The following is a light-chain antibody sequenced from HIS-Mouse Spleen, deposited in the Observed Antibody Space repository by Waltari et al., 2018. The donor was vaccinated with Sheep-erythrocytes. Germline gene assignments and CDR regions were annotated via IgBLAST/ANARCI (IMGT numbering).Light chain of an antibody. CDR3: CSYAGSYTWV. CDR2: DVS. J-gene: IGLJ3*02. V-gene: IGLV2-11*01. Sequence: QSALTQPRSVSGSPGQSVTISCPGTTSVVGGYNSFSWYQQHPGKAPKLMIYDVSKRPSGVPDRFSGSKSGNTASLTISGLQAEDEADYYCCSYAGSYTWVFGGGTKLTVL. CDR1: TSVVGGYNS.